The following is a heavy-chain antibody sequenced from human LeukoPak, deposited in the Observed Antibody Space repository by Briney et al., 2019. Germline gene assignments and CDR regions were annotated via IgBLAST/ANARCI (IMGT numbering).Heavy chain of an antibody. CDR3: ARDPGCSSTSCYPYYYGMGV. V-gene: IGHV1-18*01. J-gene: IGHJ6*02. CDR2: ISAYNGNT. CDR1: GYTFTSYG. Sequence: ASVKVSCKASGYTFTSYGISWVRQAPGQGLEWMGWISAYNGNTNYAQKLQGRVTMTTDTSTSTAYMELRSLRSDDTAVYYCARDPGCSSTSCYPYYYGMGVWGQGTTVTVSS. D-gene: IGHD2-2*01.